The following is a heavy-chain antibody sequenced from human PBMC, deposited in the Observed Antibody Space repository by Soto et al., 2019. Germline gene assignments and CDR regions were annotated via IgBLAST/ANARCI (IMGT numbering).Heavy chain of an antibody. D-gene: IGHD1-7*01. J-gene: IGHJ4*02. CDR2: IWYDGSNK. Sequence: GESLKISCAASGFTFSSYGMHWVRQAPGKGLEWVAVIWYDGSNKYYADSVKGRFTISRDNSKNTLYLQMNSLRAEDTAVYYCARVKLLFLDYWGQGTLVTVSS. V-gene: IGHV3-33*01. CDR3: ARVKLLFLDY. CDR1: GFTFSSYG.